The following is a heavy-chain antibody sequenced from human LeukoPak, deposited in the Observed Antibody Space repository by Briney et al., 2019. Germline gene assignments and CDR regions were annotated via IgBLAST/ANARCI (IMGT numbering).Heavy chain of an antibody. J-gene: IGHJ4*02. CDR3: AKDKAGTIVWYGRWAIGLFDY. V-gene: IGHV3-43*02. CDR2: ISEDGGST. Sequence: GGSLRLSCAASGFNFDAYAMHWVRQAPGKGLQWISLISEDGGSTYYADSVKGRFTISRDNSRNSLYLQMNSLTTEDTAFYYCAKDKAGTIVWYGRWAIGLFDYWGQGTLLTVSS. CDR1: GFNFDAYA. D-gene: IGHD6-13*01.